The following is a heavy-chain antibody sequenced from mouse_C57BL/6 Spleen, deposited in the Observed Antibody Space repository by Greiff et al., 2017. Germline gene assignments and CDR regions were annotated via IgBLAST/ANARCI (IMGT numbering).Heavy chain of an antibody. J-gene: IGHJ4*01. Sequence: VQLQQSGPELVKPGASVKISCKASGYAFSSSWMNWVKQRPGKGLEWIGRIYPGDGDTNYNGKFKGKATLTADKSSSTAYMQLSSLTSEDSAVYFCARDGGTGAMDYWGQGTSVTVSS. CDR1: GYAFSSSW. V-gene: IGHV1-82*01. CDR2: IYPGDGDT. CDR3: ARDGGTGAMDY. D-gene: IGHD2-3*01.